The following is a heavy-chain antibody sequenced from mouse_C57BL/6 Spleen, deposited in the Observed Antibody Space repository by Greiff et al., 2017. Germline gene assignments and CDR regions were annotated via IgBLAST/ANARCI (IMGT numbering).Heavy chain of an antibody. V-gene: IGHV1-61*01. D-gene: IGHD2-5*01. J-gene: IGHJ4*01. Sequence: QVQLQQPGAELVRPGSSVKLSCKASGYTFTSYWMDWVKQRPGQGLEWIGNIYPSDSETHYNQKFKDKATLTVDKSSSTAYMQLSSLTSEDSAVYYCARSSYSNYVYYAMDYWGQGTSVTVSS. CDR1: GYTFTSYW. CDR3: ARSSYSNYVYYAMDY. CDR2: IYPSDSET.